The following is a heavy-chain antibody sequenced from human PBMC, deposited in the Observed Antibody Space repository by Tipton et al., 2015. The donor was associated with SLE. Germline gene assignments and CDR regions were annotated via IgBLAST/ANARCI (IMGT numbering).Heavy chain of an antibody. CDR2: ISHDATMI. D-gene: IGHD3-3*01. J-gene: IGHJ6*02. CDR3: ASRELRFLELGYYSYGVDV. Sequence: SLRLSCAASGFTFDDYAMQWVRQAPGKGLEWVATISHDATMIYYVDSVKGRFTISRDNSNQFVYLQMKNLRPEDTAVYYCASRELRFLELGYYSYGVDVWGHGTTVTVSS. V-gene: IGHV3-30*03. CDR1: GFTFDDYA.